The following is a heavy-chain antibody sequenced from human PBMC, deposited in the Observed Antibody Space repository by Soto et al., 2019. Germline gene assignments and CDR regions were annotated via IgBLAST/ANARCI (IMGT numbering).Heavy chain of an antibody. V-gene: IGHV3-21*01. CDR2: ISSSSSYI. CDR3: ARDSGSSSDYYGMDV. J-gene: IGHJ6*02. Sequence: GGSLRLSCAASEFIFTSYSMNWVRQAPGKGLEWVSSISSSSSYIYYADSVKGRFTISRDNAKNSLYLQMSSLRAEDTAVYYCARDSGSSSDYYGMDVWGQGTTVTVSS. CDR1: EFIFTSYS. D-gene: IGHD6-13*01.